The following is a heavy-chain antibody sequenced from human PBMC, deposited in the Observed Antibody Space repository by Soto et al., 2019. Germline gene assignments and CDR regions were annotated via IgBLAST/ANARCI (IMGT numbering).Heavy chain of an antibody. V-gene: IGHV3-33*01. Sequence: GGSLRLSCAASGFTFSSYGMHWVRQAPGKGLEWVAVIWYDGSNKYYADSVKGRFTISRDNSKNTLYLQMNSLRAEDTAVYYCARGVGYHSGYAEYFQHWGQGTLVTVSS. J-gene: IGHJ1*01. CDR2: IWYDGSNK. CDR1: GFTFSSYG. CDR3: ARGVGYHSGYAEYFQH. D-gene: IGHD5-12*01.